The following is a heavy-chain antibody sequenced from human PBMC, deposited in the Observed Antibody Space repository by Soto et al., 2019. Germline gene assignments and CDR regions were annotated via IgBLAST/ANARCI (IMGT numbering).Heavy chain of an antibody. CDR2: IWYDGSNI. CDR1: GFTFSSYS. D-gene: IGHD3-16*02. Sequence: PGGSLRLSCAASGFTFSSYSMNWVRQAPRKGLEWVSVIWYDGSNIYYADSVKGRFTISRDNSKNTLYLQMNSLRAEDTAVYYCAREFTFGGVIPHLGYYFDYWGQGTLVTVSS. J-gene: IGHJ4*02. CDR3: AREFTFGGVIPHLGYYFDY. V-gene: IGHV3-33*08.